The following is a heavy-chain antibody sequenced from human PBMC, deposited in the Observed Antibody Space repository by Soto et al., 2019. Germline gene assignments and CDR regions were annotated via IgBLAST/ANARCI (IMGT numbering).Heavy chain of an antibody. CDR2: ISCCGGSA. J-gene: IGHJ4*02. Sequence: VGSLRLSCVASGFNFKKFAMAWVRQAAGEGLEWVSGISCCGGSASYADSVKGRFSIARDDSKNTVSLQLNSLRVEDTAQYYCAKADGQQWLIPHLDNWGQGTLVTVSS. CDR1: GFNFKKFA. D-gene: IGHD6-19*01. V-gene: IGHV3-23*01. CDR3: AKADGQQWLIPHLDN.